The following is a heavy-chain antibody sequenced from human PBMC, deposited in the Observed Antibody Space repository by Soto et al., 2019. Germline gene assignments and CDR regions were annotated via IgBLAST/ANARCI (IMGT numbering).Heavy chain of an antibody. J-gene: IGHJ4*02. V-gene: IGHV3-48*02. CDR2: ISGGGRPI. D-gene: IGHD6-19*01. CDR3: ARDLGWAFDS. Sequence: EVQLVESGEGSFQPGGSLRLSFAASGLTFSTFSMNWARQAPGRGLEWISYISGGGRPISYADSVKGRFTISRDNAKNSLYLQMDSLTDEDTAVYYCARDLGWAFDSWGQGTLVTVSS. CDR1: GLTFSTFS.